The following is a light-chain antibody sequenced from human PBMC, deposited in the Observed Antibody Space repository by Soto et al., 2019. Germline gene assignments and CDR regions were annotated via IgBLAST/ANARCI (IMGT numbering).Light chain of an antibody. CDR1: SSDVGRYNY. J-gene: IGLJ1*01. CDR2: EVN. V-gene: IGLV2-14*01. CDR3: CSYTTSSTYV. Sequence: QSALTQPASVSGSPGQSITISCSGTSSDVGRYNYVSWYQQHPGKAPKLMIYEVNNRPSGVSNRFSGSKPDNTASLTISGLQAEDEADYYCCSYTTSSTYVFGTGTKVTVL.